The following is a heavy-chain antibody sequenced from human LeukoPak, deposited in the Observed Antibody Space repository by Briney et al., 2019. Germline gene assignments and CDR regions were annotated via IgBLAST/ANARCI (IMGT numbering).Heavy chain of an antibody. V-gene: IGHV4-59*01. CDR2: LYNSGST. CDR3: ARGVTSPLDAFDI. Sequence: KPAETLSPTCTVSGGSISNYYWIWMRQPPGKGLEWIGSLYNSGSTNYNPSLKSRLTISVDMSKNQVSLQLSSVTAADTAVYYCARGVTSPLDAFDIWGQGTTVTVSS. CDR1: GGSISNYY. D-gene: IGHD1-26*01. J-gene: IGHJ3*02.